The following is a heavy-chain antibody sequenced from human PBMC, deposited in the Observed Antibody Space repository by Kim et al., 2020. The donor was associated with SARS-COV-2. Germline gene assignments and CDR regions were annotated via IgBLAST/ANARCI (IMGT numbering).Heavy chain of an antibody. D-gene: IGHD2-2*02. Sequence: QEFQGRVTITADESTSTAYMELSSLRSEDTAVYYCATKYCSSTSCYTYDYWGQGTLVTVSS. CDR3: ATKYCSSTSCYTYDY. V-gene: IGHV1-69*01. J-gene: IGHJ4*02.